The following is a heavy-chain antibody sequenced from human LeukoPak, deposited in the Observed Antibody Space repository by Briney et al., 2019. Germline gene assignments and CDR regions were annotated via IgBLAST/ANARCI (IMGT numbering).Heavy chain of an antibody. CDR1: GFTVSRNY. Sequence: GSLRLSCAASGFTVSRNYMSWVRQAPGKGLEWVSLIYSGGNTYYSDCVKGRFTISRDNSKNTLFLQMNSLRAEDTAVYYCARGPSSQYLVHHVAFDIWGQGTMVTVSS. D-gene: IGHD6-13*01. J-gene: IGHJ3*02. V-gene: IGHV3-53*01. CDR3: ARGPSSQYLVHHVAFDI. CDR2: IYSGGNT.